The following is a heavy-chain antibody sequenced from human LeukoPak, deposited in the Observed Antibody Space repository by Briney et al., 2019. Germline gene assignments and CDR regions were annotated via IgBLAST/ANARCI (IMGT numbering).Heavy chain of an antibody. CDR2: IYYSGSS. V-gene: IGHV4-59*08. CDR3: ARHRVSGSSYSALEY. CDR1: GGSINSHY. D-gene: IGHD1-26*01. J-gene: IGHJ4*02. Sequence: SETLTLTCTVSGGSINSHYWSWIRQPPGKGLEWIGYIYYSGSSNYNPSLKSRVIISVDTSKNHFSLNLSSVTAADTAVYYCARHRVSGSSYSALEYWGQGTLVTVSS.